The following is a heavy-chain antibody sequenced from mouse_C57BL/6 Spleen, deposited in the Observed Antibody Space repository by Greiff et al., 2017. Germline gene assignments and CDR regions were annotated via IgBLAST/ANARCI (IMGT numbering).Heavy chain of an antibody. CDR1: GYTFTSYW. J-gene: IGHJ4*01. CDR3: ARGGGNPYAMDY. Sequence: QVQLQQPGAELVKPGASVKLSCKASGYTFTSYWMHWVKQRPGQGLEWIGMIHPNSGSTNYNEKFKSKATLTVDKSSSTAYMQLSSLTSEDSAVYCCARGGGNPYAMDYWGQGTSVTVSS. CDR2: IHPNSGST. V-gene: IGHV1-64*01. D-gene: IGHD2-1*01.